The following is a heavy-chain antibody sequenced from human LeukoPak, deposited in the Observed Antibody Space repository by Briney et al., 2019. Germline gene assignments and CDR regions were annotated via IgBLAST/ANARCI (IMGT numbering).Heavy chain of an antibody. V-gene: IGHV4-39*01. CDR2: IYYSGGS. D-gene: IGHD5-24*01. CDR1: GGSISSSSYY. J-gene: IGHJ3*02. CDR3: ARRGRDGFNKRAFDI. Sequence: SETLSLTCTVSGGSISSSSYYWGWIRQPPGKGLEWIVSIYYSGGSYYNPSLKSQITISVDTSKNQFFLKLDSVLAADTAIYYSARRGRDGFNKRAFDIWGQGTMVTVSS.